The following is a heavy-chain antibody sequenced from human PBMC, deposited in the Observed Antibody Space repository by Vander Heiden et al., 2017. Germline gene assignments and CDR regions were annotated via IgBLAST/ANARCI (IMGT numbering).Heavy chain of an antibody. V-gene: IGHV3-73*02. CDR1: GFTFSGSA. CDR2: IRSKANSYAT. J-gene: IGHJ5*02. Sequence: EVQLVESGGGLVQPWRSLHLSCAASGFTFSGSALHWLRQASGKGLEWVGRIRSKANSYATAYAASVKGRFTISRDDSKNTAYLQMNSLKTEDTAVYYCTHLGENGWFDPWGQGTLVTVSS. CDR3: THLGENGWFDP.